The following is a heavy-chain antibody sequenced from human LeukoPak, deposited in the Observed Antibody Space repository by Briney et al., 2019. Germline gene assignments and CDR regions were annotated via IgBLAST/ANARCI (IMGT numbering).Heavy chain of an antibody. CDR2: ISYDGSNK. Sequence: PGRSLRLSCAASGFTFSSYGMHWVRQAPGKGLEWVAVISYDGSNKYYADSVKGRFTISRDNSKSTLYLQMNSLRAEDTAVYYCAKASGKDILTGYRYGMDVWGKGTTVTVSS. CDR1: GFTFSSYG. D-gene: IGHD3-9*01. J-gene: IGHJ6*04. V-gene: IGHV3-30*18. CDR3: AKASGKDILTGYRYGMDV.